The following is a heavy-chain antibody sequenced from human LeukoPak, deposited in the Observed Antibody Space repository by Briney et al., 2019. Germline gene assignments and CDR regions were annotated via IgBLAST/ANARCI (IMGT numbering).Heavy chain of an antibody. D-gene: IGHD4-17*01. CDR3: ARDRGDYAIDY. Sequence: SETLSLTCTVSGGSISSYYWSWIRQPPGKGLEWIGYIYYSGSTNYNPSLKSRVTISVDTSKNQFSLKLSSVTAADAAVYYCARDRGDYAIDYWGQGTLVTVSS. CDR1: GGSISSYY. V-gene: IGHV4-59*01. CDR2: IYYSGST. J-gene: IGHJ4*02.